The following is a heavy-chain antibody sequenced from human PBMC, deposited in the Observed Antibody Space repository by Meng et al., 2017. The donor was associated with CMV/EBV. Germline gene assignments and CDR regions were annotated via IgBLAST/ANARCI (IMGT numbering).Heavy chain of an antibody. V-gene: IGHV3-21*01. CDR1: GFTFSNYS. D-gene: IGHD5-24*01. CDR3: ARTNGYLPSYFDY. J-gene: IGHJ4*02. Sequence: CGASGFTFSNYSMNWVRQAPGKGLEWVSSISSSSTYIYYADSVKGRFTISRDNAKDSLSLQMSSLRAEDTAMYYCARTNGYLPSYFDYWGQGTLVTVSS. CDR2: ISSSSTYI.